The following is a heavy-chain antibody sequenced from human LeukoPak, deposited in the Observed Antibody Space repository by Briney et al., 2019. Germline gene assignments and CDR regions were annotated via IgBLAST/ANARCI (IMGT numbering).Heavy chain of an antibody. CDR3: TRRAKDDSSGYYST. D-gene: IGHD3-22*01. V-gene: IGHV3-73*01. CDR1: GFTFSGSA. CDR2: IRSKANSYAT. Sequence: GGSLRLSCAASGFTFSGSAMHWVRQASGKGLEWVGRIRSKANSYATAYAASVKGRFTISRDESKNTAYLQMNSLKTEDTAVYYCTRRAKDDSSGYYSTWGQGTLVAVSS. J-gene: IGHJ5*02.